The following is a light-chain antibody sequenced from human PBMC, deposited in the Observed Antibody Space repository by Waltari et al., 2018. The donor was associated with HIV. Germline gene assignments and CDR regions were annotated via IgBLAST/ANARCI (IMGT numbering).Light chain of an antibody. CDR2: WAS. Sequence: IVMTQSPDALAVALGERAIITCKSSQSLLYSSNNKNYLAWYQQRPGEPPKLLIYWASTREAGVPDRFTGSGSGTDFTLTISSLKSDDVAVYYCQQYYGDSFTFGQGTKLEIK. V-gene: IGKV4-1*01. CDR3: QQYYGDSFT. CDR1: QSLLYSSNNKNY. J-gene: IGKJ2*01.